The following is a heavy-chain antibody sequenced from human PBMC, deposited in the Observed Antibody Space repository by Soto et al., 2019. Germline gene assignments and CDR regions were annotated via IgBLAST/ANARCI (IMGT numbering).Heavy chain of an antibody. Sequence: QLRLQESGSGVVKTSESLSLTCTVFGASISYGGYSWSWIRQSPGRGLEWIGHITHLENTYFNPSSKSRLSMSKERTKNHFSLKGPPRPAGDKGRYFCVRGGGNPPFEYGGQGTRVP. CDR2: ITHLENT. V-gene: IGHV4-30-2*06. CDR1: GASISYGGYS. D-gene: IGHD2-15*01. CDR3: VRGGGNPPFEY. J-gene: IGHJ4*02.